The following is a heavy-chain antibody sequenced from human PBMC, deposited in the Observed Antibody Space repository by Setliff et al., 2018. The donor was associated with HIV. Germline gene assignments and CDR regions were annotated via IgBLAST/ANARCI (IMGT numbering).Heavy chain of an antibody. Sequence: PSETLSLTCSVSGGSISSYYWSWIRQPPGKGLEWIGYIYYSGSTNYNPSLKSRVTISVDTSKKQFSLKLISVTDADMAIYYCARHPYVKDAFDIWGQGTMVTVSS. V-gene: IGHV4-59*08. D-gene: IGHD2-21*01. CDR2: IYYSGST. J-gene: IGHJ3*02. CDR3: ARHPYVKDAFDI. CDR1: GGSISSYY.